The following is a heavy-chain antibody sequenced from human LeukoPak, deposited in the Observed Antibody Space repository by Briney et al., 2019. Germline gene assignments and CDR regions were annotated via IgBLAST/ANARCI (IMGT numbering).Heavy chain of an antibody. J-gene: IGHJ4*02. CDR3: ASRPADTTWYGVFDY. CDR2: IFNTGNT. Sequence: PSETLSLTCSVSGGSINSHYWSWIRQPPGKRLEWIGYIFNTGNTNYNPSLASRVTMSVDTSSAQFFLRLSPVTAADTAIYYCASRPADTTWYGVFDYWSQGTLVTVSS. V-gene: IGHV4-59*11. D-gene: IGHD3-10*01. CDR1: GGSINSHY.